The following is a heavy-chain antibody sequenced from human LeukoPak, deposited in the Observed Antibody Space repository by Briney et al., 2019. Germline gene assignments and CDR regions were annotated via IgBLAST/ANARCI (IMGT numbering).Heavy chain of an antibody. CDR3: ATHGGGPYNWFEP. CDR1: GGSISSSSYY. CDR2: IYYSGST. D-gene: IGHD2-15*01. V-gene: IGHV4-39*01. J-gene: IGHJ5*02. Sequence: SETLSLTCTVSGGSISSSSYYWGWIRQPPGKGLEWIGSIYYSGSTYYNPSLKSRVTISVDTSKNQFSLKLSSVTAADTAVYYSATHGGGPYNWFEPWGRGTLVTVSS.